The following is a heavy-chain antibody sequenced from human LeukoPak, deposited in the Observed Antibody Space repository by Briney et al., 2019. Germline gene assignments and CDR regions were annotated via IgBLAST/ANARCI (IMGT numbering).Heavy chain of an antibody. V-gene: IGHV3-21*01. J-gene: IGHJ4*02. CDR1: GFTFRSYT. D-gene: IGHD1-26*01. CDR3: ARDKATTALDY. Sequence: GGSLRLSCAGSGFTFRSYTMNWVRQAPGKGLEWVSGISSNSYYIYYADSVKGRFTISRDNAKNSLYLQMNSLRAEDTAVYYCARDKATTALDYWGQGTLVTVSS. CDR2: ISSNSYYI.